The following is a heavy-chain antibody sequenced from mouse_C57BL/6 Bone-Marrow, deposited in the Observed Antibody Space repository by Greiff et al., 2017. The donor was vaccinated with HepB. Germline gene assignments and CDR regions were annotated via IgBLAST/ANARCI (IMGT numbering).Heavy chain of an antibody. CDR1: GYSFTGYF. J-gene: IGHJ2*01. V-gene: IGHV1-20*01. Sequence: VQLQQSGPELVKPGDSVKISCKASGYSFTGYFMNWVMQSHGKSLEWIGRSNPYNCDTYYNQKFKGKATLTVYKTSSTAHMELRRLTSEDSAVYYGAKCEVTTVVAKHFDYWGQGTTLTVSS. CDR3: AKCEVTTVVAKHFDY. CDR2: SNPYNCDT. D-gene: IGHD1-1*01.